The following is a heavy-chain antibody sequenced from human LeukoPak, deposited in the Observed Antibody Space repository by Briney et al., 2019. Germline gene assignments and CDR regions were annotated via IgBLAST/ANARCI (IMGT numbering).Heavy chain of an antibody. J-gene: IGHJ4*02. CDR2: ISSSSSYI. V-gene: IGHV3-21*01. Sequence: GGSLRLSCAASGFTFNSYSMNWVRQVPGKGLEWVSSISSSSSYIYYADSVKGRFTISRDNAKNSLYLQMNSLRVEDTAVYYCARRRDGYNLLPDYWGQGTLVTVSS. CDR1: GFTFNSYS. CDR3: ARRRDGYNLLPDY. D-gene: IGHD5-24*01.